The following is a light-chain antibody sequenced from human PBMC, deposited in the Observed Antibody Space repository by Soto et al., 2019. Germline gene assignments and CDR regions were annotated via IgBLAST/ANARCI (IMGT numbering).Light chain of an antibody. CDR1: QSISSY. CDR2: AGA. V-gene: IGKV1-39*01. Sequence: DIQMTQYPSSLSASVGDRVSITCRASQSISSYLNWYQQKPGKAPKLLIYAGASLQIGIPSRFSGIGSGAEFTLTIIRRQPDDVATYYCQLTYSTPSFGPGTKVDIK. J-gene: IGKJ3*01. CDR3: QLTYSTPS.